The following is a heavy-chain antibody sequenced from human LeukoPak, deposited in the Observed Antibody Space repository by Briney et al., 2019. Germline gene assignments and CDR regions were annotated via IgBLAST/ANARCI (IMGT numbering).Heavy chain of an antibody. J-gene: IGHJ4*02. CDR2: ISSTGSNI. CDR1: GFTFSTYE. CDR3: AATYYYDGSGDY. V-gene: IGHV3-48*03. D-gene: IGHD3-22*01. Sequence: PGGSLRLSCAASGFTFSTYEMNWVRQAPGKGLERVSYISSTGSNIYYADSVKGRFTISRDNAKNSLYLLMNSLRTEDTAVYYCAATYYYDGSGDYWGQGTLVTVSS.